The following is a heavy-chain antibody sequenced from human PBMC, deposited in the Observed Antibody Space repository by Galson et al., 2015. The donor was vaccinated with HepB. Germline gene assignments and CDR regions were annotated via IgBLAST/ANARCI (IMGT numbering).Heavy chain of an antibody. Sequence: SLRLSCAASGFTVSTNYMNWVRQAPGKGLEWVSVIYSGGSTYYADSVKGRFTISRDNSKNTLYLQMNSLRAEDTAVYYCAMGEYFGTSDYYSPADYWGQGTLVTVSS. CDR2: IYSGGST. V-gene: IGHV3-53*01. J-gene: IGHJ4*02. CDR3: AMGEYFGTSDYYSPADY. CDR1: GFTVSTNY. D-gene: IGHD3-22*01.